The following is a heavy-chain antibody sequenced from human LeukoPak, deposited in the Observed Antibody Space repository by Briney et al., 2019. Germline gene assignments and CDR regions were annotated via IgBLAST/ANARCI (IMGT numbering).Heavy chain of an antibody. Sequence: SETLSLTCTVSGGSIYSYYWSWIRLPPGKGLEWIGYIYTGGSANYKPSLKSRATISLDVSRNQVSLMLNSVTAADTAVYYCATLRSPRTAWGQGTQVTVSS. J-gene: IGHJ4*02. CDR2: IYTGGSA. CDR3: ATLRSPRTA. D-gene: IGHD1-1*01. CDR1: GGSIYSYY. V-gene: IGHV4-4*09.